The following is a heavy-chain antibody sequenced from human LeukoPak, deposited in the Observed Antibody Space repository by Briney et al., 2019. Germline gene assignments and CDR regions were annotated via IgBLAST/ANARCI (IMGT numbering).Heavy chain of an antibody. Sequence: SETLSLTCAVSGYSISSGYYWGWIRQPPGKGLEWIGSIYHSGSTYYNPSLKSRVAISVDMSKNQFSLKLSSVTAADTAVYYCARQDSDYYDSSGYYLDYWGQGTLVTVSS. V-gene: IGHV4-38-2*01. J-gene: IGHJ4*02. D-gene: IGHD3-22*01. CDR2: IYHSGST. CDR1: GYSISSGYY. CDR3: ARQDSDYYDSSGYYLDY.